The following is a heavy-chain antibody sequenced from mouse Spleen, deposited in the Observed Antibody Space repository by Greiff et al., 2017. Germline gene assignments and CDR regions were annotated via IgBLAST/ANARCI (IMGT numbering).Heavy chain of an antibody. J-gene: IGHJ3*01. CDR2: IYPGSGST. V-gene: IGHV1-77*01. CDR3: AREGEAY. Sequence: VKLVESGPELVKPGASVKMSCKASGYTFTDYVISWVKQRTGQGLEWIGEIYPGSGSTYYNEKFKGKATLTADKSSNTAYMQLSSLTSEDSAVYFCAREGEAYWGQGTLVTVSA. CDR1: GYTFTDYV.